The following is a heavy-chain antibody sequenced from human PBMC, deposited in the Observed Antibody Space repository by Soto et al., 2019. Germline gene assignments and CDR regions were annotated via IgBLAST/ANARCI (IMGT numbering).Heavy chain of an antibody. CDR2: ISHSGST. J-gene: IGHJ3*02. V-gene: IGHV4-30-2*01. D-gene: IGHD3-9*01. Sequence: QLQLQESGSRLVKPSQTLPLTCAVSGGSITNGGYSWSWLRQPPGRGLEWIGCISHSGSTYYSPSLRSRVIISIDKSNHHFSLRLRSVTAADTAVYYCARTSYDILTGRLDAFDIWGQGTMVIVS. CDR1: GGSITNGGYS. CDR3: ARTSYDILTGRLDAFDI.